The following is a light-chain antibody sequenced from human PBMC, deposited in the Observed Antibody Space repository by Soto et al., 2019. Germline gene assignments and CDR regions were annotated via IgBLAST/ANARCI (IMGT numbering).Light chain of an antibody. CDR2: AAS. CDR1: QTISSW. J-gene: IGKJ1*01. CDR3: QHAHNFPLT. V-gene: IGKV1-12*01. Sequence: DIQMTHSPSTLSGSGGDIVTITCRASQTISSWLAWYQQKPGKAPKLLIFAASSLQSGVPSRFSGSGSGTDFSLTISSLQPEDFATYYCQHAHNFPLTYGQVTKVDIK.